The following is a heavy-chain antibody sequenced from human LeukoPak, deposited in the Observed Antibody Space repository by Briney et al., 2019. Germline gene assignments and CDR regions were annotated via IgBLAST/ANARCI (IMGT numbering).Heavy chain of an antibody. D-gene: IGHD1-14*01. Sequence: PGGSLRLSCAASGFTFSSYWMSWVRQAPGKGLEWVANIKQDGSEKYYVDSVKGRFTISRDNAKNSLYLQMNSLRTEDTAFYYCAKGTGKSTLNWLDPWGQGTLVTVSS. J-gene: IGHJ5*02. CDR2: IKQDGSEK. CDR1: GFTFSSYW. V-gene: IGHV3-7*03. CDR3: AKGTGKSTLNWLDP.